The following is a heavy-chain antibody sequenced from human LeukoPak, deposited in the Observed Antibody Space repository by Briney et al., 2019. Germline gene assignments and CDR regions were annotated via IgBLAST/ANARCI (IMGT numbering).Heavy chain of an antibody. V-gene: IGHV4-4*07. Sequence: SETLSLTCTVSGSSISNYYRTWIRQPPGKGLEWIGRIYTSGGTNYNPSLKTRVTMTVDTSKNQVSLKLSSVTAADTAMYYCARAAEYSSGWYLFDYWGQGILVTVSA. D-gene: IGHD6-19*01. CDR3: ARAAEYSSGWYLFDY. CDR1: GSSISNYY. CDR2: IYTSGGT. J-gene: IGHJ4*02.